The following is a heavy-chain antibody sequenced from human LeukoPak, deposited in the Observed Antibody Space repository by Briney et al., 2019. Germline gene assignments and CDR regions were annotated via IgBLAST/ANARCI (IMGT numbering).Heavy chain of an antibody. J-gene: IGHJ6*03. CDR3: TRGSIAYHYMDV. D-gene: IGHD3-22*01. V-gene: IGHV4-39*07. Sequence: TSSETLSLTCTVSGGSITSSNDYWGWIRQPPGKGMEFIGYIYYSGRTHYNPSLKSRVTVSLDTSKNLFSLKLSSVTAADTAVYYCTRGSIAYHYMDVWGKGTTVTISS. CDR1: GGSITSSNDY. CDR2: IYYSGRT.